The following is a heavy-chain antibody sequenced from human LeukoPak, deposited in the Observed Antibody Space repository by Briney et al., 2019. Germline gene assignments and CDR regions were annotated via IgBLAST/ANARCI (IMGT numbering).Heavy chain of an antibody. CDR1: GGTFSSYA. J-gene: IGHJ4*02. D-gene: IGHD2-2*02. CDR2: IIPIFGTA. Sequence: GASVKVSCKASGGTFSSYAISWVRQAPGQGLEWMGGIIPIFGTANYAQKFQGRVTITADESTSTAYMELSSLRSEDTAVYYCARVGCSSTSCYSKGSFFDYWGQGTLVTVSS. V-gene: IGHV1-69*13. CDR3: ARVGCSSTSCYSKGSFFDY.